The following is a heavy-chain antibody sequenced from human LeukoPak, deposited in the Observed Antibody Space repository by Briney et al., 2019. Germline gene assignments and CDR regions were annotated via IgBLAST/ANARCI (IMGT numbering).Heavy chain of an antibody. D-gene: IGHD2-2*01. J-gene: IGHJ4*02. CDR3: VKLGCSGTGCYGNC. V-gene: IGHV3-64D*09. Sequence: PGGSLRLSCSASGFTFSNYAMHWVRQAPGKGLEYVSAISSNGGSTYYAESVKGRFTISRDNSKNTLYLQMTSLRPEDTALYYCVKLGCSGTGCYGNCWGQGTLVTVSS. CDR1: GFTFSNYA. CDR2: ISSNGGST.